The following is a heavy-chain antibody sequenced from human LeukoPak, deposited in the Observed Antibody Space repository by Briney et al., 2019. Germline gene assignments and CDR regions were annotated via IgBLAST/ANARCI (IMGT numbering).Heavy chain of an antibody. J-gene: IGHJ4*02. CDR3: ASRLLAALGALVYNAAPFDD. CDR1: GFTFSSYA. V-gene: IGHV3-23*01. CDR2: ISGSGGST. D-gene: IGHD6-6*01. Sequence: GGSLRLSCAASGFTFSSYAMSWVRQAPGKGLEWVSAISGSGGSTYYADSVKGRFTISRDNSKNTLYLQMNSLRAEDTAVYYCASRLLAALGALVYNAAPFDDWGQGTLVTVSS.